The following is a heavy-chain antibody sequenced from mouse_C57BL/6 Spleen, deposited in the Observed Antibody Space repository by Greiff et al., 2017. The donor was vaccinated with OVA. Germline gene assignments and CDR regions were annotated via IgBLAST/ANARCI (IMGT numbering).Heavy chain of an antibody. D-gene: IGHD2-5*01. Sequence: EVQLVESGGGLVKPGGSLKLSCAASGFTFSSYAMSWVRQTPEKRLEWVATISDGGSYTYYPDNVKGRFTISRDNAKNNLYLQMSHLKSEDTAMYYCARVSNYGYYAMDYWGQGTSVTVSS. CDR3: ARVSNYGYYAMDY. CDR1: GFTFSSYA. CDR2: ISDGGSYT. V-gene: IGHV5-4*01. J-gene: IGHJ4*01.